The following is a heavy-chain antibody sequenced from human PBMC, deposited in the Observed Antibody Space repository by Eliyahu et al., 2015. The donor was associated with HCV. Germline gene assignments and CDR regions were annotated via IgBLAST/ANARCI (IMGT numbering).Heavy chain of an antibody. CDR3: AKGSRSSRSQNYFDY. CDR1: GFTFSSYA. V-gene: IGHV3-23*04. CDR2: FTGSGGST. D-gene: IGHD3-10*01. J-gene: IGHJ4*02. Sequence: EVQLVESGGGFVQPGGSLRLSCAGSGFTFSSYAMSWVRQAPGKGLEWVSTFTGSGGSTYYADSVKGRFTISRDDSRNTLYLHMNSLRAEDTAVYYCAKGSRSSRSQNYFDYWGQGTLVTVSS.